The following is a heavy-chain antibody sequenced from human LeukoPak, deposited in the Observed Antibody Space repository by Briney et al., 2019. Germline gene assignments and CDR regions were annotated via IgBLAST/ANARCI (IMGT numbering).Heavy chain of an antibody. J-gene: IGHJ6*02. CDR1: GFTFSSYS. Sequence: GGSLRLSCAASGFTFSSYSMNWVRQAPGKGLEWVSSISSSSSYIYYADSVKGRFTISRDNAKNSLYLQMNSLRAEDTAVYYCARDRRVVPATHYYYYYGMDVWGQGTTVTVSS. CDR2: ISSSSSYI. CDR3: ARDRRVVPATHYYYYYGMDV. V-gene: IGHV3-21*01. D-gene: IGHD2-2*01.